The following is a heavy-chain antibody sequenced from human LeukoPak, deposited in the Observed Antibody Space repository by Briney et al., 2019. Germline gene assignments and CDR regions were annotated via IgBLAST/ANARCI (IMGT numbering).Heavy chain of an antibody. CDR2: MNPNSGNT. V-gene: IGHV1-8*01. CDR1: GYTFTSYD. J-gene: IGHJ5*02. CDR3: ARVDDILTGYFWFDL. Sequence: ASVKVSCKASGYTFTSYDINWVRQATGQGLEWMGWMNPNSGNTGYAQKFQGRVTMTRNTSISTAYMELSSLRSEDTAVYYCARVDDILTGYFWFDLWGQGTLVTVSS. D-gene: IGHD3-9*01.